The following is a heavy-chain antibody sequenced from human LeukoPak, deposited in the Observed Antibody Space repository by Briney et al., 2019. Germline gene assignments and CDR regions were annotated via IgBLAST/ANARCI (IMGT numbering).Heavy chain of an antibody. CDR3: ARTHYGSGVGYYYYGMDV. Sequence: SETLSLTCAVSGGSISSSNWWSWVRQPPGKGLEWIGEIYHSGSTNYNPSLKSRVTISVDKSKNQFSLKLSSVTAADTAVYYCARTHYGSGVGYYYYGMDVWGQGTTVTVSS. V-gene: IGHV4-4*02. CDR1: GGSISSSNW. D-gene: IGHD3-10*01. J-gene: IGHJ6*02. CDR2: IYHSGST.